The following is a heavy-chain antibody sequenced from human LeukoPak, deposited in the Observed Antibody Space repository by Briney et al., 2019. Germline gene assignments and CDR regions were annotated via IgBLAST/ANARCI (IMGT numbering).Heavy chain of an antibody. Sequence: SETLSLTCSVSGASITSSSFYWGWIRQPPGKGLEWIGSIYYTGSADYNPSLKSRVTISVDTSKNQFSLKLTSVTAADAAVYYCAREGGPYRPLDYSGQGTLVTVSS. CDR2: IYYTGSA. CDR3: AREGGPYRPLDY. J-gene: IGHJ4*02. V-gene: IGHV4-39*02. CDR1: GASITSSSFY.